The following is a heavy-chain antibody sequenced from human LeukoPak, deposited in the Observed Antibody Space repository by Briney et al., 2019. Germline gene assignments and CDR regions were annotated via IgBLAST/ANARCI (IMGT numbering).Heavy chain of an antibody. V-gene: IGHV1-18*01. CDR3: ARDRWSGATGDYHYYYGMDV. Sequence: GASVKVSGKASGYTSTNYGISWVRQAPGQGLEWMGWIGGYNGKTKYVEKLQGRATMTTDTSTSTAYMELRSLRSDDTAVYYCARDRWSGATGDYHYYYGMDVWGQGTTVIVSS. D-gene: IGHD1-26*01. CDR1: GYTSTNYG. CDR2: IGGYNGKT. J-gene: IGHJ6*02.